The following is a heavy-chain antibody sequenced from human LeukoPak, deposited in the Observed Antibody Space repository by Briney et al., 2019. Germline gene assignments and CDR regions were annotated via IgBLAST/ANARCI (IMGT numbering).Heavy chain of an antibody. CDR1: GFTVSSNY. CDR3: ARDLHCAGDCSFDY. D-gene: IGHD2-21*02. CDR2: IYSNGNT. J-gene: IGHJ4*02. V-gene: IGHV3-66*01. Sequence: QPGGSLRLSCAASGFTVSSNYMSWVRQAPGKGLEWVSVIYSNGNTYYADSVKGRFTISRDNSKNTLYLQMNSLRAEDTAVYYCARDLHCAGDCSFDYWGQGTLVTVSS.